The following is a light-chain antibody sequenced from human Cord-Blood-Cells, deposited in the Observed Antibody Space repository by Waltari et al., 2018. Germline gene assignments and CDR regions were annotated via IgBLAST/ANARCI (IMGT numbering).Light chain of an antibody. J-gene: IGKJ2*01. CDR3: QQYNNWPYT. CDR2: GAS. CDR1: QSVSSN. Sequence: EIVMTQSPATLSVSPGERATLSCMASQSVSSNLAWYQQNPGQAPSLLIYGASTRATGIPARFSGSGSGTEFTLTISSLQSEDFAVYYCQQYNNWPYTFGQGTKLEIK. V-gene: IGKV3-15*01.